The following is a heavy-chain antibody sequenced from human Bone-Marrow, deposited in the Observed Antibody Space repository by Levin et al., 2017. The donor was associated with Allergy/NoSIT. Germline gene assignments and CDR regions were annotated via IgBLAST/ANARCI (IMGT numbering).Heavy chain of an antibody. J-gene: IGHJ4*02. CDR2: IVGSGGFT. D-gene: IGHD6-19*01. V-gene: IGHV3-23*01. CDR3: AKGSWVAGNQYYFDF. CDR1: GFIFNNYA. Sequence: GESLKISCTASGFIFNNYAMTWVRQAPGRGLESVSGIVGSGGFTHYADTVKGRFTISRDNSKNTLHLQLNSLRVEDTAVYYCAKGSWVAGNQYYFDFWGQGSRVAVSS.